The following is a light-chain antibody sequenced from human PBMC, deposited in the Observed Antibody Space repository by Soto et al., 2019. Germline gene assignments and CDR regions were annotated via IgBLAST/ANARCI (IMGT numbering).Light chain of an antibody. CDR1: SSDVGGFNY. CDR3: TSYTSGSTVV. V-gene: IGLV2-14*01. Sequence: QSVLTQPASVSGSPGQSITISCTGTSSDVGGFNYVSWYQQHPGKAPQLMIYDVSNRPSGISNRFSGSKSGNTASLTISGLQAGDEAAYYCTSYTSGSTVVFGGGTKLTVL. J-gene: IGLJ2*01. CDR2: DVS.